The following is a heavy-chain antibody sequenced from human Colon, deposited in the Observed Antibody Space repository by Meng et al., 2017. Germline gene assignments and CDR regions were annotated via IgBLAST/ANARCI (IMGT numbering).Heavy chain of an antibody. D-gene: IGHD5/OR15-5a*01. J-gene: IGHJ6*02. CDR1: GFTFSSYE. Sequence: GGSLRLSCVASGFTFSSYEMNWVRQAPGKGLEWVSYISSSGSTIYYADSVKGRFTISRDNAKNSLYLQMISLRAADTAVYYCARGVLRNGMDVWGQGTTVTVSS. CDR3: ARGVLRNGMDV. V-gene: IGHV3-48*03. CDR2: ISSSGSTI.